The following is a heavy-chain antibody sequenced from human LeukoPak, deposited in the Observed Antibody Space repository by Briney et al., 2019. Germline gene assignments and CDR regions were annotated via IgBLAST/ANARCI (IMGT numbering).Heavy chain of an antibody. CDR3: ARISSSSGWYVDRLELDY. V-gene: IGHV4-34*01. Sequence: PSETLSLTCAVYGGSFSGYYWSWIRQPPGKGLEWIGEINHSGSTNYSPSLKGRVTISVDTSKHQFSLKLSSVTAADTAVYYCARISSSSGWYVDRLELDYWGQGTLVTVSS. CDR1: GGSFSGYY. J-gene: IGHJ4*02. D-gene: IGHD6-19*01. CDR2: INHSGST.